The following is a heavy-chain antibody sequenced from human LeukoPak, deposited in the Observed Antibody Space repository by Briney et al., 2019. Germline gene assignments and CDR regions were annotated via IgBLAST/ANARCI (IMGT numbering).Heavy chain of an antibody. J-gene: IGHJ3*02. Sequence: GGSLRLSCAASGFTFSSYAMSCVRQAPEKGLEWVSVISGSGGSTHYADSVKDRFTISRDNSKNTLYLQMKSLRAEDTAVYYCAKETVVVVAATPDAFDIWGQGAMVTVSS. V-gene: IGHV3-23*01. CDR1: GFTFSSYA. D-gene: IGHD2-15*01. CDR2: ISGSGGST. CDR3: AKETVVVVAATPDAFDI.